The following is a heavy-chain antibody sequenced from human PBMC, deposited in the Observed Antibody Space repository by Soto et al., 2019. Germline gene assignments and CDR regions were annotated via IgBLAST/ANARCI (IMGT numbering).Heavy chain of an antibody. J-gene: IGHJ4*02. Sequence: ASVKVSCKASGYTFTSYAMHWVRQAPGKGLEWMGWINPSDGNRNFAQKFEDRVTMTTATSTNTVFLELRSLKSDDTAIYYCARDRLRGYDSSGFYSWGQGTMVTVSS. CDR2: INPSDGNR. CDR1: GYTFTSYA. V-gene: IGHV1-18*01. CDR3: ARDRLRGYDSSGFYS. D-gene: IGHD3-22*01.